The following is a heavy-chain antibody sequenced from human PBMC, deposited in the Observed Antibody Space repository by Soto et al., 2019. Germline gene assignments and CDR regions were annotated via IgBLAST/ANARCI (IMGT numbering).Heavy chain of an antibody. D-gene: IGHD3-16*01. Sequence: QVQLQESGPGLVKPSETLSLTCTVSGGSISSYYWSWIRQPPGKGLEWIGYIYYSGSTNYNPSLKSRVTISVDTSKNQFSLKLSSVTVADTAVYYCARRWGDYFDYWGQGTLVTVSS. V-gene: IGHV4-59*08. CDR3: ARRWGDYFDY. CDR2: IYYSGST. J-gene: IGHJ4*02. CDR1: GGSISSYY.